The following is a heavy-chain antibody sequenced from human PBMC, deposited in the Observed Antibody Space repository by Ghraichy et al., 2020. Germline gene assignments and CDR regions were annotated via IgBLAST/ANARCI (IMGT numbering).Heavy chain of an antibody. CDR1: GGSISSSSYY. V-gene: IGHV4-39*01. J-gene: IGHJ6*02. CDR2: IYYSGST. Sequence: SETLSLTCTVSGGSISSSSYYWGWIRQPPGKGLEWIGSIYYSGSTYYNPSLKSRVTISVDTSKNQFSLKLSSVTAADTAVYYCARQDGGGAYYYYGMDVWGQGTTVTVSS. CDR3: ARQDGGGAYYYYGMDV. D-gene: IGHD1-26*01.